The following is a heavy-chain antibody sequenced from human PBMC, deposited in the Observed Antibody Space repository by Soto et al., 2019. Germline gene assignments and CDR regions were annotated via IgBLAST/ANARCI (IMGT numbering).Heavy chain of an antibody. CDR3: TTGDTEKVVTASPTWNWFDP. Sequence: GGSLRFSCAASGITFSNAWMSWVRQAPGKGLEWVGRIKSKTDGGTTDYAARVKGRFTISRDDSKNTLYLRMNSLKTEDTAVYYCTTGDTEKVVTASPTWNWFDPWGQGTLVTVSS. V-gene: IGHV3-15*01. D-gene: IGHD2-21*02. J-gene: IGHJ5*02. CDR2: IKSKTDGGTT. CDR1: GITFSNAW.